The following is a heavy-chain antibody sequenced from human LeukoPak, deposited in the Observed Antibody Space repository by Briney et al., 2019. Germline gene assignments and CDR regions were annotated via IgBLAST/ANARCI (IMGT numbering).Heavy chain of an antibody. D-gene: IGHD6-13*01. Sequence: ASVKVSCKASGYTFTGYYMHWVRQAPGQGLEWMGWINPNSGGTNYAQKFQGRVTMTRDTSISTAYMELSRLRSDDTAVYYCARDAAAAGHAFDYWGQGTLVTVSS. CDR1: GYTFTGYY. CDR2: INPNSGGT. V-gene: IGHV1-2*02. CDR3: ARDAAAAGHAFDY. J-gene: IGHJ4*02.